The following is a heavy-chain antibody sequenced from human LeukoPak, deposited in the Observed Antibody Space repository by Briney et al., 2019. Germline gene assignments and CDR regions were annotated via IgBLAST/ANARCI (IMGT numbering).Heavy chain of an antibody. CDR3: ANYRQSITAAGNSREFADY. Sequence: GGSLRLSCEASGFTFSSYYMIWVRQARGRGRECVLDFSYRCYWTYYADSVKGRFTISRDNSKNTLYLQMKSLRAEDTAVYYCANYRQSITAAGNSREFADYWGQGTLVTVSS. CDR1: GFTFSSYY. CDR2: FSYRCYWT. J-gene: IGHJ4*02. V-gene: IGHV3-23*01. D-gene: IGHD6-13*01.